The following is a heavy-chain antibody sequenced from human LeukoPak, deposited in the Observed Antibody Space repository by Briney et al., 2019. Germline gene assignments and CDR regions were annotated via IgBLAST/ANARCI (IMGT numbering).Heavy chain of an antibody. CDR2: ISSTGGTT. CDR1: GITFSSYG. CDR3: ARVVDHDYGDYYLDY. V-gene: IGHV3-23*01. J-gene: IGHJ4*02. D-gene: IGHD4-17*01. Sequence: GGSLRLSCAASGITFSSYGMSWVRQAPGKGLEWVSSISSTGGTTYYADSVKGRLTISRDNSKNTLYLQMNSLRAEDTAVYYCARVVDHDYGDYYLDYWGQGTLVTVSS.